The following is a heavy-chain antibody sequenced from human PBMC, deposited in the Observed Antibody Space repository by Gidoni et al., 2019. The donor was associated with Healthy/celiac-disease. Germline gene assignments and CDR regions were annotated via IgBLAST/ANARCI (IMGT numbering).Heavy chain of an antibody. J-gene: IGHJ4*02. CDR3: ARVGGSPLGLLFDY. Sequence: TMTRDTSTSTVYMELSSLRSEDTAVYYCARVGGSPLGLLFDYWGQGTLVTVSS. V-gene: IGHV1-46*01.